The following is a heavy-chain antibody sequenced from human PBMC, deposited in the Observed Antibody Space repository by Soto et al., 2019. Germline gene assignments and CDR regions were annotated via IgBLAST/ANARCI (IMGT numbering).Heavy chain of an antibody. J-gene: IGHJ2*01. CDR3: ARSLVVVTATYWYFDL. CDR1: GYTFTSYD. V-gene: IGHV1-8*01. D-gene: IGHD2-15*01. Sequence: QVQLVQSGAEVKKPGASVKVSCKASGYTFTSYDINWVRQAAGQGLEWIGWMNPNSGKAVYAQKFQGRVTLAGNTSISTAYMELRSLRSDDTAVYFCARSLVVVTATYWYFDLWGRGTLVTVSS. CDR2: MNPNSGKA.